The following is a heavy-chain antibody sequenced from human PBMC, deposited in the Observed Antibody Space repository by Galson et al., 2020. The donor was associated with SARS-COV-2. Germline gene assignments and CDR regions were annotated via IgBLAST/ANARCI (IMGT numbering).Heavy chain of an antibody. D-gene: IGHD3-3*01. V-gene: IGHV3-66*01. Sequence: GGSLRLSCAASGFTVSSNYMSWVRQAPGKGLEWVSVIYSGGSTYYADSVKGRFTISRDNSKNTLYLQINSLRAEDTAVYYCARDYLSYDFWSGYYRTYGMDVWGQGTTVTVSS. J-gene: IGHJ6*02. CDR2: IYSGGST. CDR3: ARDYLSYDFWSGYYRTYGMDV. CDR1: GFTVSSNY.